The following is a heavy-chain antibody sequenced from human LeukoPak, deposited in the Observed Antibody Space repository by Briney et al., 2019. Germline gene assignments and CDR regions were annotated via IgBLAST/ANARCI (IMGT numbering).Heavy chain of an antibody. D-gene: IGHD1-26*01. Sequence: LVKVSCKASGVTFPNSVIAWVRPPPGQGLEWMGGVIPIFERTEYAQRFQGRVTFTADKSTHTAYMELRTLKSEDTAVYYFVRYGNVGTSGNNWFHLWPQGAVVSVPS. J-gene: IGHJ5*02. CDR3: VRYGNVGTSGNNWFHL. CDR1: GVTFPNSV. CDR2: VIPIFERT. V-gene: IGHV1-69*06.